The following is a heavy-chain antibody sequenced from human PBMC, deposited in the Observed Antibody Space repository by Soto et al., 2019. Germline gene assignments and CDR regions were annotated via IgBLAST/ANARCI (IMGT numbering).Heavy chain of an antibody. CDR3: ARGLSSGWFDY. Sequence: EVQLLESGGGLVQPGGSLRLSCAPSGFTFSSYAMNWVRQAPGKGLEWVSAITGSGGSKWYADSVKGRFTISRDNAKKSLYLQMNSLRAEDTAVYYCARGLSSGWFDYWGQGTLVTVSA. V-gene: IGHV3-23*01. J-gene: IGHJ5*01. CDR1: GFTFSSYA. CDR2: ITGSGGSK. D-gene: IGHD6-19*01.